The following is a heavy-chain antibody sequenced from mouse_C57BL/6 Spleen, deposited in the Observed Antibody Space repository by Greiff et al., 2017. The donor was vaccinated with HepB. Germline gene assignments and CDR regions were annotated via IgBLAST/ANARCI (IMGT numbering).Heavy chain of an antibody. V-gene: IGHV1-42*01. CDR3: ARGSSYRYFDV. J-gene: IGHJ1*03. CDR1: GYSFTGYY. Sequence: EVQLQQSGPELVKPGASVKISCKASGYSFTGYYMNWVKQSPEKSLEWIGEINPSTGGTTYNQKFKAKATLTVDKSSSTAYMQLKSLTSEDSAVYYCARGSSYRYFDVWGTGTTVTVSS. D-gene: IGHD1-1*01. CDR2: INPSTGGT.